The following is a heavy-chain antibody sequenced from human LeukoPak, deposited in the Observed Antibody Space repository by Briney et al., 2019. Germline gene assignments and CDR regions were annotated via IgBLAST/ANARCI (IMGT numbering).Heavy chain of an antibody. D-gene: IGHD2-2*01. CDR2: INSGGST. CDR1: GFTVSNNY. J-gene: IGHJ3*02. CDR3: YQLGTFDI. V-gene: IGHV3-66*02. Sequence: GGSLRLSCAASGFTVSNNYMSWVRQAPGKRLEWVSVINSGGSTYYAASVKGRFTISRENSKNTVYLQMNSLRPEDTAVYYCYQLGTFDIWGQGTMVTVSS.